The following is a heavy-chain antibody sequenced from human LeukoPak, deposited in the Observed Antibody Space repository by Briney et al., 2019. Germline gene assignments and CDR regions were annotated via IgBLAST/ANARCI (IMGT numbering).Heavy chain of an antibody. V-gene: IGHV7-4-1*02. J-gene: IGHJ3*02. CDR3: ASLSHYYDSSGGRRGAFDI. Sequence: ASVKVSCKASGYTFTSYAMNWVRQAPGQGLEWMGWINTNTGNPTYAQGFTGRFVFSLDTSVSTAYLQISSLKAEDTAVYYCASLSHYYDSSGGRRGAFDIWGQGTMVTVSS. D-gene: IGHD3-22*01. CDR1: GYTFTSYA. CDR2: INTNTGNP.